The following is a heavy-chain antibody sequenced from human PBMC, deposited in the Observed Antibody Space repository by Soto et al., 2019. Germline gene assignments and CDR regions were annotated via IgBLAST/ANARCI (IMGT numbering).Heavy chain of an antibody. D-gene: IGHD1-1*01. CDR1: GFTFSSYW. CDR2: INSDGSST. V-gene: IGHV3-74*01. J-gene: IGHJ3*02. Sequence: GGSLRLSCAASGFTFSSYWMHWVRQAPGEGLVWVSRINSDGSSTSYADSVKGRFTISRDNAKKTLYLQMNSLRAEYTAVYYCARRRGTGAFDIWGQGTMVTVSS. CDR3: ARRRGTGAFDI.